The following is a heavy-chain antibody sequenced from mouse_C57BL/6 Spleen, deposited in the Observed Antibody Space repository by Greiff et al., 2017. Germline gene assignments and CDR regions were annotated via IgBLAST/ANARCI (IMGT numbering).Heavy chain of an antibody. Sequence: EVQLQASGPGLVKPSQSLSLTCSVTGYSITSGYYWNWIRQFPGKKLEWMGYISYDGSNNYNPSLKNRISITRDTSKNQFFLKLNSVTTEDTATYYCARGGLDYWGQGTTLTVSS. J-gene: IGHJ2*01. CDR1: GYSITSGYY. V-gene: IGHV3-6*01. CDR2: ISYDGSN. CDR3: ARGGLDY.